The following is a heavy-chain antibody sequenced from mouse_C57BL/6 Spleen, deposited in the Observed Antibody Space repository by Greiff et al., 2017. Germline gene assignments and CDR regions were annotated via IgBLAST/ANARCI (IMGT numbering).Heavy chain of an antibody. CDR3: ARGTTVVATDDY. Sequence: QVQLQQSGAELARPGASVKLSCKASGYTFTSYGISWVKQRTGQGLEWIGEIYPRSGNTYYNEKFKGKATLTADKTSSTAYMKLRSLTSEDSAVYFCARGTTVVATDDYWGQGTTLTVSS. CDR2: IYPRSGNT. J-gene: IGHJ2*01. D-gene: IGHD1-1*01. CDR1: GYTFTSYG. V-gene: IGHV1-81*01.